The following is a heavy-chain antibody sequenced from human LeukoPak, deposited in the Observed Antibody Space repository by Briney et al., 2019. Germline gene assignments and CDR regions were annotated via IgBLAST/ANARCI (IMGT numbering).Heavy chain of an antibody. Sequence: SQTLSLTCTVSGGSISSGGYYWSWIRQPPGKGLEWIGEINHSGSTNYNPSLKSRVTISVDTSKNQFSLKLSSVTAADTAVYYCARGRSAGRFDYWGQGTLVTVSS. V-gene: IGHV4-30-2*01. D-gene: IGHD6-13*01. CDR2: INHSGST. J-gene: IGHJ4*02. CDR3: ARGRSAGRFDY. CDR1: GGSISSGGYY.